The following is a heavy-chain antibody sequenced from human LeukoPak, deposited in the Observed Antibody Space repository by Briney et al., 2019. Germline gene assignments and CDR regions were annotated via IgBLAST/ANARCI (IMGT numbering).Heavy chain of an antibody. Sequence: QPGGSLRLSCAASGFTFSSYGMHWVRQAPGKGLEWVAFIRYDGSNKYYADSVKGRFTISRDNSKNTLYLQMNSLRAEDTAVYYCAKATPRIAARDYFDYWGQGTLVTVSS. D-gene: IGHD6-6*01. J-gene: IGHJ4*02. CDR2: IRYDGSNK. V-gene: IGHV3-30*02. CDR3: AKATPRIAARDYFDY. CDR1: GFTFSSYG.